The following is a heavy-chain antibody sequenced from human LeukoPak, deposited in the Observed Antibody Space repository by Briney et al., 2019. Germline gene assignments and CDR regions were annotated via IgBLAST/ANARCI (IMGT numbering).Heavy chain of an antibody. V-gene: IGHV3-33*01. CDR3: ARDISGYCSGGSCYSGLAVY. CDR1: GFTFSSYG. CDR2: IWYDGSNK. Sequence: GRSLRLSCAASGFTFSSYGMHWVRQAPGEGLEWVAVIWYDGSNKYYADSVKGRFTISRDNSKNTLYLQMNSLRAEDTAVYYCARDISGYCSGGSCYSGLAVYWGQGTLVTVSS. J-gene: IGHJ4*02. D-gene: IGHD2-15*01.